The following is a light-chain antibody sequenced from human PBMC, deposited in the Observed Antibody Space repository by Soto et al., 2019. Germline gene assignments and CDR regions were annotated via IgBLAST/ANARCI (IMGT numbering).Light chain of an antibody. Sequence: QSALTQPASVSASPGQSITISCTGTSSDVGAYNYVSWYQQHPGKAPKLMIFDVNNRPSGVSNRFSGSKSGNTASLTISGLQAEDEADYYCSSYTRSSTLAFGVGTKLTVL. V-gene: IGLV2-14*03. CDR3: SSYTRSSTLA. CDR1: SSDVGAYNY. CDR2: DVN. J-gene: IGLJ2*01.